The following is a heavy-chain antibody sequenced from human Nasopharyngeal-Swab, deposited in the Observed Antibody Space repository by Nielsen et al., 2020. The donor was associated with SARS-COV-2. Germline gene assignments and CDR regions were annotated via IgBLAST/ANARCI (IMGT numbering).Heavy chain of an antibody. V-gene: IGHV4-59*01. J-gene: IGHJ4*02. D-gene: IGHD6-13*01. CDR3: ARGGGSSSWVDY. Sequence: SETLSLTCTVSGGSISSYSRSWIRQPPGKGLEWIGYIYYSGSTNYNPSLKSRVTISVDTTKNQFSLKLSAVTAAATAVYYGARGGGSSSWVDYWGQGTLVTVSS. CDR2: IYYSGST. CDR1: GGSISSYS.